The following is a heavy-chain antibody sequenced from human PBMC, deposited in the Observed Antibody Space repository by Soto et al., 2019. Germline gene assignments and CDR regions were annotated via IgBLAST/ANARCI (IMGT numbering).Heavy chain of an antibody. CDR1: GFTFSSYA. D-gene: IGHD2-21*01. Sequence: QVQLVESGGGVVQPGRSLRLSCAASGFTFSSYAMHWVRQAPGKGLEWVAVISYDGSNKYYADSVKGRFTISRDNSKNTLYRQMNSLRAEDTAVYYCARSYGTAHDAFDIWGQGTMVTVSS. CDR3: ARSYGTAHDAFDI. J-gene: IGHJ3*02. CDR2: ISYDGSNK. V-gene: IGHV3-30-3*01.